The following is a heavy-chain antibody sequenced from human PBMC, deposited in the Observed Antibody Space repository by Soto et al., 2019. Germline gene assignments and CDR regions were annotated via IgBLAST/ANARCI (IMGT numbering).Heavy chain of an antibody. Sequence: EVQLVESGGGLVQSGGSLRLSCAASGFTFSSYWMSWVRQAPGKGLEWVANIKQDGSEKYYVDSVKGRFTISRDNAKNSLYLQMNSLRAEDTAVYYCASFPPRRVLLWFGELSSLWGQGTMVTVSS. J-gene: IGHJ3*01. D-gene: IGHD3-10*01. V-gene: IGHV3-7*01. CDR1: GFTFSSYW. CDR3: ASFPPRRVLLWFGELSSL. CDR2: IKQDGSEK.